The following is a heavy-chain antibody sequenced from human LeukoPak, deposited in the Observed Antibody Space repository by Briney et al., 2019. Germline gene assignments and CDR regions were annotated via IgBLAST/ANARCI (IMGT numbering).Heavy chain of an antibody. CDR3: ARALEWELLGYYYYYMDV. V-gene: IGHV4-39*07. Sequence: SETLSLTCTVSGGSISSSSYYWGWIRQPPGKGLEWIGSIYYSGSTYYNPSLKSRVTISVDTSKNQFSLKLSSVTAADTAVYYCARALEWELLGYYYYYMDVWGKGTTVTVSS. D-gene: IGHD1-26*01. CDR1: GGSISSSSYY. J-gene: IGHJ6*03. CDR2: IYYSGST.